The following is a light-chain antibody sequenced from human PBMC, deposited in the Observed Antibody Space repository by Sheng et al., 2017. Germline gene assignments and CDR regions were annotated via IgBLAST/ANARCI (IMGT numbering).Light chain of an antibody. CDR1: SDDVGFYDH. J-gene: IGLJ1*01. CDR2: EVT. Sequence: QSALTQPASVSGSPGQSITISCTGTSDDVGFYDHVFWYQQHPGKAPKVMIYEVTKRPSGVSNRFSGSKSGNTASLTISGLQAEDEADYYCSSYTITSTRVFGTGTTLTVL. V-gene: IGLV2-14*03. CDR3: SSYTITSTRV.